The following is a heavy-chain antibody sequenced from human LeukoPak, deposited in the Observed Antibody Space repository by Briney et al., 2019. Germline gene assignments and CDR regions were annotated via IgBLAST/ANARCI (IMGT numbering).Heavy chain of an antibody. CDR3: VREHYNYYMDV. V-gene: IGHV3-21*04. Sequence: GGSLRLSCAASGFTFSKYNMNWVRQAPGKGLEWVSSISTSSIYIYQADSVKGRFTVSRDNAKNSLYLQMNSLGAEDTALYYCVREHYNYYMDVWGKGTKVTVSS. CDR1: GFTFSKYN. CDR2: ISTSSIYI. J-gene: IGHJ6*03.